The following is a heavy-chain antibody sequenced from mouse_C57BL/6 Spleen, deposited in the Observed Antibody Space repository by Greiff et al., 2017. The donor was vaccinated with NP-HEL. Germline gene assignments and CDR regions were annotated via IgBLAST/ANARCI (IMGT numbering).Heavy chain of an antibody. CDR2: IYPGDGDT. CDR3: ASEFFYYYGSSYDY. J-gene: IGHJ2*01. V-gene: IGHV1-80*01. D-gene: IGHD1-1*01. CDR1: GYAFSSYW. Sequence: LQQSGASVKISCKASGYAFSSYWMNWVKQRPGKGLEWIGQIYPGDGDTNYNGKFKGKATLTADKSSSTAYMQLSSLTSEDSAVYFCASEFFYYYGSSYDYWGQGTTLTVSS.